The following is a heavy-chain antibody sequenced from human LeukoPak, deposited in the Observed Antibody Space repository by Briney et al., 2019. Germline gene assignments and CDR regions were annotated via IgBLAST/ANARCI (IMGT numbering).Heavy chain of an antibody. CDR3: ARFLIATIDY. CDR1: GGSFSGYY. CDR2: INHSGST. V-gene: IGHV4-34*01. Sequence: SETLSLTCAVYGGSFSGYYWSWIRQPPGKGLEWIGEINHSGSTNYNPSLKSRVTISVDTPKNQFSLKLSSVTAADTAVYYCARFLIATIDYWGQGTLVTVSS. D-gene: IGHD3-22*01. J-gene: IGHJ4*02.